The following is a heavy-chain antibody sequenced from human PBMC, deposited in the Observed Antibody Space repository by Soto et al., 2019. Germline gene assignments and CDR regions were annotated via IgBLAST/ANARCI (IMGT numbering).Heavy chain of an antibody. CDR2: IYYSGTT. J-gene: IGHJ4*02. Sequence: PSETLSLTCPVSGSSISSSDYYWGWVRQTPGKGLDWIGNIYYSGTTYYNPSLKSRVTISVDTSKNQFSLKLNSVTAADTAVYYCARFFVPASRNTDFDYWGQGTLVTVSS. V-gene: IGHV4-39*01. D-gene: IGHD3-3*01. CDR1: GSSISSSDYY. CDR3: ARFFVPASRNTDFDY.